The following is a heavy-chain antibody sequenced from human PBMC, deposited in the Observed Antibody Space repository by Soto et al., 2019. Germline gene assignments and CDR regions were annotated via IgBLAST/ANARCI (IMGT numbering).Heavy chain of an antibody. CDR1: GGTFSSYS. J-gene: IGHJ4*02. V-gene: IGHV1-69*01. Sequence: QVQLVQSGAEVKKPGSSVKVSCKASGGTFSSYSINWVRQAPGQGLEWMGEIIPIFGTANYAQKFQVRVTINADESTSTAYMELSSLRSEDTAVYYCARDGGRHSGGIDYWGQGTLVTVSS. D-gene: IGHD1-26*01. CDR3: ARDGGRHSGGIDY. CDR2: IIPIFGTA.